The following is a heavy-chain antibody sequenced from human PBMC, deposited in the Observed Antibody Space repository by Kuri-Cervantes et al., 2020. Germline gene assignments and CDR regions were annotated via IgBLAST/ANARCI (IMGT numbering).Heavy chain of an antibody. D-gene: IGHD2-2*01. CDR1: GYTFTRYY. V-gene: IGHV1-46*01. CDR2: INPSGGST. CDR3: ARNRRYCSSTSCSAAPYYFDY. J-gene: IGHJ4*02. Sequence: ASVKVSCKGSGYTFTRYYMHWVRQAPGQGLEWMGIINPSGGSTSYAQKFQGRVTITRDTSTSTVYMELSSLGSEDTAVYYCARNRRYCSSTSCSAAPYYFDYWGQGTLVTVSS.